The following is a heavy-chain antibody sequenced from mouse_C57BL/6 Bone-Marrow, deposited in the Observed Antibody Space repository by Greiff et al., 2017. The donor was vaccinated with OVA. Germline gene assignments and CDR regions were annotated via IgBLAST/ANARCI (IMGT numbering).Heavy chain of an antibody. CDR1: GYTFTSSW. V-gene: IGHV1-61*01. D-gene: IGHD1-1*01. Sequence: VQLQQPGAELVRPGSSVKLSCKASGYTFTSSWLDWAKQRPGQGLEWIGNIFPSDSDTHYNQKFKDQATLTVDKSYITACMQSNRLTAEDSAVYYGAREKGYYGFDYWGQGTTLTVSS. CDR2: IFPSDSDT. J-gene: IGHJ2*01. CDR3: AREKGYYGFDY.